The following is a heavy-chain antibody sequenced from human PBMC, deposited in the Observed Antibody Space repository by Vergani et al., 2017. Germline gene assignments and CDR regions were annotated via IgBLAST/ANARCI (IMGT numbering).Heavy chain of an antibody. CDR1: GGSISSYY. V-gene: IGHV1-69*17. CDR2: IIPIFGIA. CDR3: ARRAPSLAGIKGLDAFDI. Sequence: QVQLQESGPGLVKPSETLSLTCTVSGGSISSYYWSWIRQPPGKGLEWMGGIIPIFGIANYAQKFQGRVTITADKSTSTAYMELSSLRSEDTAVYYCARRAPSLAGIKGLDAFDIWGQGTMVTVSS. J-gene: IGHJ3*02. D-gene: IGHD3-10*01.